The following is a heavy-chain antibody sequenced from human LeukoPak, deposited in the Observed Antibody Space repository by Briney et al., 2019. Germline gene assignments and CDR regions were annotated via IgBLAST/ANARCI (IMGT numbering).Heavy chain of an antibody. CDR2: IYNSGTT. D-gene: IGHD3-3*01. J-gene: IGHJ6*03. CDR1: GVSFNTNYL. V-gene: IGHV4-38-2*02. CDR3: TRDDFGIKSDWEDYYYMYV. Sequence: SETLSLTCAVSGVSFNTNYLWGWSRPAGGKGQEWIGSIYNSGTTDYKPSLKRGVTISIDTTKNQFCLKIRSGSADDTGVYYCTRDDFGIKSDWEDYYYMYVWGKGTTVTVSS.